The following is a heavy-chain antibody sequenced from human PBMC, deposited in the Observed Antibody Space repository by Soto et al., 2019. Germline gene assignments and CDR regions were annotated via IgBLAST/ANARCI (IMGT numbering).Heavy chain of an antibody. D-gene: IGHD4-17*01. Sequence: GGSLRLSCAASGFIFSTYAMNWVRQAPGKGLEWVSAISSSGDSTYYAESVRGRFTISRDNSINTLYLQMRSLRPEDTAVYYCAHPRGYGVFDAVDIWGQGTMVTVSS. CDR2: ISSSGDST. CDR3: AHPRGYGVFDAVDI. J-gene: IGHJ3*02. V-gene: IGHV3-23*01. CDR1: GFIFSTYA.